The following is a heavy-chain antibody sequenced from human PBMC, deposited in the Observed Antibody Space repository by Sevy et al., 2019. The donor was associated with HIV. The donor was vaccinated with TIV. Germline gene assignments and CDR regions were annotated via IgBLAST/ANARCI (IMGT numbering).Heavy chain of an antibody. CDR2: ITYDGTYK. CDR3: SKDRRSTWHGPEY. Sequence: GGSLRLSCAASGFTFSSSGMHWVRQAPGKGLEWVAVITYDGTYKYYVNSVKGRFTISRDNSKNTVYLQMNGLRPDDTAVYYCSKDRRSTWHGPEYWGQGTLVTVSS. D-gene: IGHD6-13*01. J-gene: IGHJ4*02. CDR1: GFTFSSSG. V-gene: IGHV3-30*18.